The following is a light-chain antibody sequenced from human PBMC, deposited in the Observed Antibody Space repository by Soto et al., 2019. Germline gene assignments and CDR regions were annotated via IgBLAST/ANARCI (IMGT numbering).Light chain of an antibody. Sequence: QSALTQPPSASGSPGESVTVSCTGASSDVGRYDYVSWYQQHPGKAPKLLIYGVTKRPSGVPDRFSGSKSGNTASLTVSGLQADDEAYYYCSSYTSSSTLDVVFGGGTKLTVL. CDR1: SSDVGRYDY. J-gene: IGLJ2*01. V-gene: IGLV2-8*01. CDR3: SSYTSSSTLDVV. CDR2: GVT.